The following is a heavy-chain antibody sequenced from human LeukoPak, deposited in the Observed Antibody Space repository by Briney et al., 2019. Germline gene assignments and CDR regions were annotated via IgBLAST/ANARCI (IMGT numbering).Heavy chain of an antibody. D-gene: IGHD4-11*01. CDR3: ARNTVTTVDY. CDR1: GFTFSSYA. CDR2: ISGSGGST. J-gene: IGHJ4*02. Sequence: GGSLRLSCAASGFTFSSYAMSWVRQAPGKGLEWVSAISGSGGSTYYADSVKGRFTISRDNAKNSLYLQMNSLRAEDTAVYYCARNTVTTVDYWGQGTLVTVSS. V-gene: IGHV3-23*01.